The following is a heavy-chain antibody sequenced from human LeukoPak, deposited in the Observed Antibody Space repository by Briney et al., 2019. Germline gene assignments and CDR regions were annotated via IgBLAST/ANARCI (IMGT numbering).Heavy chain of an antibody. Sequence: PSETLSLTCTVSGGSISSSSYYWSWIRQPAGKGLEWIGRIYTSGSTNYNPSLKSRVTMSVDTSKNQFSLKLSSVTAADTAVYYCARASRYYDSSGYYWFDPWGQGTLVTVSS. CDR2: IYTSGST. D-gene: IGHD3-22*01. CDR3: ARASRYYDSSGYYWFDP. CDR1: GGSISSSSYY. V-gene: IGHV4-61*02. J-gene: IGHJ5*02.